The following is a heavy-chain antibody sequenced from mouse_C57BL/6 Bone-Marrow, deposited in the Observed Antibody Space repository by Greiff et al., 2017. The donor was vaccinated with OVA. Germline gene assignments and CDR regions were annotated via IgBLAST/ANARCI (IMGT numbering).Heavy chain of an antibody. V-gene: IGHV14-4*01. CDR3: TSYGNFDY. CDR2: IDPENGDT. D-gene: IGHD2-1*01. CDR1: GFTITDDY. J-gene: IGHJ2*01. Sequence: VQLQQSGAELVRPGASVKLSCTASGFTITDDYMHWVKQRPEQGLEWIGWIDPENGDTEYASKFKGKATITADTSSNTVYLQLSSLTSEDTAVYYCTSYGNFDYWGQGTTLTVSA.